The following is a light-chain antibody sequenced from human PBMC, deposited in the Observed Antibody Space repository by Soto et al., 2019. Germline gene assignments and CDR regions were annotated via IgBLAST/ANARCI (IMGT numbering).Light chain of an antibody. CDR1: PGISNY. V-gene: IGKV1-27*01. CDR2: AAS. CDR3: QRYNSAPWA. J-gene: IGKJ1*01. Sequence: DIQMTKSPSSLSASVGDRVTITCRAIPGISNYLAWYQQKPGKVRKLLIYAASTLQSGVPSRFSGSGSATYFTFNIRGLQPEDVANYCFQRYNSAPWAFGERTKVQIK.